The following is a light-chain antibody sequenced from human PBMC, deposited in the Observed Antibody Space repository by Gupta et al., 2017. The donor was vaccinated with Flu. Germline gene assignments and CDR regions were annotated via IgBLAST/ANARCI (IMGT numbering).Light chain of an antibody. CDR3: SSYTSSSTWV. CDR2: EVS. V-gene: IGLV2-14*01. CDR1: SSDVGGYNY. Sequence: QSALTPPASVSGSPGQSITLSCPGTSSDVGGYNYVSWYQQHPGKAPKLMIYEVSNRPSGVSNRFSGSKSGNTASLTISGLQAEDEADYYCSSYTSSSTWVFGGGTKLTVL. J-gene: IGLJ3*02.